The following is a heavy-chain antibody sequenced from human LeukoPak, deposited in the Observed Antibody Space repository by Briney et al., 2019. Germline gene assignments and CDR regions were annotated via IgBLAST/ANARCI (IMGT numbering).Heavy chain of an antibody. Sequence: GGSLRLSCAASGFTFSSYSMNWARQAPGKGLEWVSYISSSSSTIYYADSVKGRFTISRDNAKNSLYLQMNSLRAEDTAVYYCARDPIGYTVNWFDPWGQGTLVTVSS. CDR3: ARDPIGYTVNWFDP. CDR2: ISSSSSTI. CDR1: GFTFSSYS. D-gene: IGHD1-1*01. J-gene: IGHJ5*02. V-gene: IGHV3-48*04.